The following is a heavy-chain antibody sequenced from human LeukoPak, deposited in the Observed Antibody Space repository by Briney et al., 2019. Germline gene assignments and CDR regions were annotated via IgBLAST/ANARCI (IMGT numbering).Heavy chain of an antibody. CDR3: ARGRDYVWGSYHHPHFDY. CDR2: ISSSSSYI. CDR1: GFTFRSFA. V-gene: IGHV3-21*01. Sequence: GGSLRLSCAASGFTFRSFAVSWVRQAPGKGLEWVSSISSSSSYIYYADSVKGRFTISRDNAKNSLYLQMNSLRAEDTAVYYCARGRDYVWGSYHHPHFDYWGQGTLVTVSS. J-gene: IGHJ4*02. D-gene: IGHD3-16*02.